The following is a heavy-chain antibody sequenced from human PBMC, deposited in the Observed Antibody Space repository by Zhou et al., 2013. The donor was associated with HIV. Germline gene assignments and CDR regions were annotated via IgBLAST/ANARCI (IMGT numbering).Heavy chain of an antibody. J-gene: IGHJ4*02. CDR2: ISGSGGNT. V-gene: IGHV3-23*04. Sequence: EVQLVESGGGLVKPGGPVRLSCAATEFTISNYAMSWVRQAPGKGLEWVSAISGSGGNTYYADSVKGRFTISRDNSKNTVYVQMNSLRVEDTAVYYCGKDRRPITVFGVVQYYFEYWGQGTLVTVSS. CDR3: GKDRRPITVFGVVQYYFEY. CDR1: EFTISNYA. D-gene: IGHD3-3*01.